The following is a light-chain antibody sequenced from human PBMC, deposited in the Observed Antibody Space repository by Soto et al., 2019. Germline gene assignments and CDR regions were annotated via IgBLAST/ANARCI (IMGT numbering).Light chain of an antibody. CDR2: SSS. CDR3: LQESNYTLT. Sequence: IQMTQSPSSLSASVGDRVTITCRASQGVRDDVGWYQQKPGKAPKLLFYSSSTLQSWVPSRFSGSGSGTDLTLTISGLQPEDFETYYCLQESNYTLTFGGGTKGEIK. J-gene: IGKJ4*01. V-gene: IGKV1-6*01. CDR1: QGVRDD.